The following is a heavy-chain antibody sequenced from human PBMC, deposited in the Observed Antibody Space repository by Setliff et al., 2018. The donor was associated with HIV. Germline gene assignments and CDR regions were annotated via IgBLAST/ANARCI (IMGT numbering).Heavy chain of an antibody. V-gene: IGHV3-23*01. D-gene: IGHD1-26*01. J-gene: IGHJ3*02. CDR3: ALRQRGGLVGAGNAFDI. Sequence: ETLSLTCAVYGGSLSGYYWTWIRQAPGKGLEWVSTIANGINTYYADSVRGRFTISRDNSKNTLYLQMNSLRAEDTAKYYCALRQRGGLVGAGNAFDIWGQGTMVTVSS. CDR1: GGSLSGYY. CDR2: IANGINT.